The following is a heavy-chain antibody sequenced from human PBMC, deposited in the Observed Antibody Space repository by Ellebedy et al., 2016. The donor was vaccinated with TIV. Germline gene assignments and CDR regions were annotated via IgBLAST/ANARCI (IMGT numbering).Heavy chain of an antibody. CDR2: MFRDGGAT. D-gene: IGHD2-15*01. V-gene: IGHV3-23*01. Sequence: PGGSLRLSCAASGFAFTPCAMRWVPHAPGKGLAWVATMFRDGGATYYEDSVKGRFTISRDNSKDTLSLQMNSLRAEDTAVYYCAKLAGIHPWYFNHWGQGTLVPVSS. CDR1: GFAFTPCA. J-gene: IGHJ4*02. CDR3: AKLAGIHPWYFNH.